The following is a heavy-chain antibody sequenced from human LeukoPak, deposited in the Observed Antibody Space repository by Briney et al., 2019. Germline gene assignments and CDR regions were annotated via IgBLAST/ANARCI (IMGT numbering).Heavy chain of an antibody. J-gene: IGHJ4*02. CDR2: IYYSGST. CDR1: GGSISSYY. CDR3: AREGPYDFWSGYLDY. D-gene: IGHD3-3*01. V-gene: IGHV4-59*01. Sequence: SETLSLTCTVSGGSISSYYWSWIRQPPGKGLEWIGYIYYSGSTNYNPSLKSRVTISVDTSKNQSSLKLSSVTAADTAVYYCAREGPYDFWSGYLDYWGQGTLVTVSS.